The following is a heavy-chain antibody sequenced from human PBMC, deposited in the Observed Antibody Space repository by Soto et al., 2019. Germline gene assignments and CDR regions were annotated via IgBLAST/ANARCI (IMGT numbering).Heavy chain of an antibody. CDR2: IYYSGST. J-gene: IGHJ4*02. D-gene: IGHD3-22*01. Sequence: SETLSLTCTVSGGSISSGGYYWSWIRQHPGKGLEWIGYIYYSGSTYYNPSLKSRVTISVDTSKNQFSLKLSSVTAADTAVYYCARALSSGYYPYYFDYWGQGTLVTVSS. CDR3: ARALSSGYYPYYFDY. V-gene: IGHV4-31*03. CDR1: GGSISSGGYY.